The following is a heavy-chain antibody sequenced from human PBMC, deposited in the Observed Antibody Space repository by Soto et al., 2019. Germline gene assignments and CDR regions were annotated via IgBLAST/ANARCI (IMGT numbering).Heavy chain of an antibody. CDR3: ARHGGLGSGWTYYYGMDV. J-gene: IGHJ6*02. Sequence: QLQLQESGPGLVKPSETLSLTCTVSGGSISSSSYYWGWIRQPPGKGLEWIGSIYYSGSTYYNPSLKSRVTISVDTAKNQFSLKLRSMTAADTAVYSCARHGGLGSGWTYYYGMDVWGQGTTVTVSS. D-gene: IGHD6-19*01. V-gene: IGHV4-39*01. CDR2: IYYSGST. CDR1: GGSISSSSYY.